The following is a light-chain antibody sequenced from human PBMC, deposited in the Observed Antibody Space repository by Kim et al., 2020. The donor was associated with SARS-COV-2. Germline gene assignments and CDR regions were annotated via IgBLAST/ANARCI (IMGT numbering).Light chain of an antibody. Sequence: PGERVTLSCRASQSVSSSYLTWYQQKXGQAPRLLIYGASTRATGIPARFSGSGSGTDFTLTISSLQPEDFAVYYCQQDYNLRTFGQGTKVDI. CDR2: GAS. CDR3: QQDYNLRT. J-gene: IGKJ1*01. CDR1: QSVSSSY. V-gene: IGKV3D-7*01.